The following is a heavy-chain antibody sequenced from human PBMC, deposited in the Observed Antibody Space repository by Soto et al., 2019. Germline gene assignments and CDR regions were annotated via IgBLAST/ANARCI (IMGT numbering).Heavy chain of an antibody. CDR3: AKNWNWGSLVH. CDR2: IYYGGST. D-gene: IGHD7-27*01. CDR1: GDSISTDY. Sequence: SETLSVTCTVSGDSISTDYWRWIRQSPGKGLEWIGFIYYGGSTNYNPSLKSRVTISVDTPKNQFSLKLSSVTAADTAVYYCAKNWNWGSLVHWGQGTLVTVS. V-gene: IGHV4-59*08. J-gene: IGHJ4*02.